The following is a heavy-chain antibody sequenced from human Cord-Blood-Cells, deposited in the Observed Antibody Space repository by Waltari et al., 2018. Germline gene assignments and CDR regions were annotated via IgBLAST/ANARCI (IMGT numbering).Heavy chain of an antibody. J-gene: IGHJ4*02. D-gene: IGHD6-13*01. CDR3: ARAAAAGFDY. Sequence: QVQLVESGGGVVQPGRSLSLSCAASGFTFSSYAMPWVRQAPGKGLEWVAVISYDGSNKYYADSVKGRFTISRDNSKNTLYLQMNSLRAEDTAVYYCARAAAAGFDYWGQGTLVTVSS. CDR1: GFTFSSYA. V-gene: IGHV3-30*04. CDR2: ISYDGSNK.